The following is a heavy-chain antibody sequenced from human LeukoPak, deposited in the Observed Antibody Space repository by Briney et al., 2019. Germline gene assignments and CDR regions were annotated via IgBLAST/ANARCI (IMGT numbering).Heavy chain of an antibody. D-gene: IGHD1-26*01. J-gene: IGHJ3*02. CDR3: ARSYSGTYPNAFDI. Sequence: SQTLSLTCAISGDSVSGKNGVCSWVRQSPSRGLEWLGRTYYRSEWYNDYPVSVKSRVTINADTSKNQFSLQLNSVTPEDTAVYYCARSYSGTYPNAFDIWGQGTMVTVSS. CDR2: TYYRSEWYN. CDR1: GDSVSGKNGV. V-gene: IGHV6-1*01.